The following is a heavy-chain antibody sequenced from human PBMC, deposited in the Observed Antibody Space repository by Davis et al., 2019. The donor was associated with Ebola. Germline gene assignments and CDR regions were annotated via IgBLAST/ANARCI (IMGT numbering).Heavy chain of an antibody. CDR2: ISYDGSNK. D-gene: IGHD4-17*01. CDR3: ARVRGLTTPDY. J-gene: IGHJ4*02. Sequence: PGGSLRLSCAASGFTFSSYAMHWVRQAPGQGLEWVAVISYDGSNKYYADSVKGRFTISRDNSTNTLYLQMNSLRAEDTAVYYCARVRGLTTPDYWGQGTLVTVSS. V-gene: IGHV3-30*04. CDR1: GFTFSSYA.